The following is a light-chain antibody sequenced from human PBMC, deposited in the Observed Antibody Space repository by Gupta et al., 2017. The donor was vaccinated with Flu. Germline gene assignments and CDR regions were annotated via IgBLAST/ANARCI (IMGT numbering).Light chain of an antibody. J-gene: IGKJ1*01. CDR1: QYICSY. Sequence: DTEMTQSPSSLSASVGDRVTITCRASQYICSYLHWYQQKPGKAPNLLVYAASSFQSGVPSRFSGSGFGTDFTLTISSRQPEDFATYYCRQTYNAPWTFGQGTKVEIK. CDR3: RQTYNAPWT. V-gene: IGKV1-39*01. CDR2: AAS.